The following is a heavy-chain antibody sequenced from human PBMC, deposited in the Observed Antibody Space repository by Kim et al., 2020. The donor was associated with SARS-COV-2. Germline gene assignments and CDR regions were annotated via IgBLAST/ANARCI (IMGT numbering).Heavy chain of an antibody. V-gene: IGHV1-69*13. J-gene: IGHJ6*02. D-gene: IGHD2-21*02. CDR1: GGTFSSYA. CDR2: IIPIFGTA. Sequence: SVKVSCKASGGTFSSYAISWVRQAPGQGLEWMGGIIPIFGTANYAQKFQGRVTITADESTSTAYMELSSLRSEDTAVYYCARDAYCGGDCMIRHGMDVWGQGTTVTVSS. CDR3: ARDAYCGGDCMIRHGMDV.